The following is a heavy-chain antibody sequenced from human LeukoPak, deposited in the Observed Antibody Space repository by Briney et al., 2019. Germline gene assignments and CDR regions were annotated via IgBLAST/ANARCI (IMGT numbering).Heavy chain of an antibody. Sequence: ASVTVSCMTSGYTFTGYHVHWVRQAPGQGLEWMGWFNANSGDTKYAQKFQGRVTMTRYTSIGTDYMELTSLISDDTAIYYCARDPYDGNYYFDYWGQGTLVTVAS. V-gene: IGHV1-2*02. D-gene: IGHD3-3*01. CDR1: GYTFTGYH. J-gene: IGHJ4*02. CDR2: FNANSGDT. CDR3: ARDPYDGNYYFDY.